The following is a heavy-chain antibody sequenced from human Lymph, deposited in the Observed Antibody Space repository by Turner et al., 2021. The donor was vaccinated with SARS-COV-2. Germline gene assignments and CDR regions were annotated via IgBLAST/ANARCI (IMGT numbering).Heavy chain of an antibody. CDR1: GYTFTSYD. D-gene: IGHD1-26*01. V-gene: IGHV1-8*02. J-gene: IGHJ6*02. CDR3: ARGRYSGGGMDV. CDR2: MNPNSGNS. Sequence: VQPVQSGAEVKKPGASVKVPCKAPGYTFTSYDINGVRQATGQGLEWMGWMNPNSGNSGYAQKFQGRVTMTRNTSISTAYRELSSVRSEDTAVYYCARGRYSGGGMDVWGQGTTVTVSS.